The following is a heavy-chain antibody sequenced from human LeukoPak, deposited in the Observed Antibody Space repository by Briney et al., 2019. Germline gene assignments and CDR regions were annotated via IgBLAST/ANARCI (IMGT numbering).Heavy chain of an antibody. CDR3: AAGINCSGGSCYAGWFDP. J-gene: IGHJ5*02. CDR1: GFTFTSSA. D-gene: IGHD2-15*01. V-gene: IGHV1-58*02. Sequence: SVKVSCKASGFTFTSSAMQWVRQARGQRLEWIGWIVVGSGNTNYAQKFQERVTITRDMSTSTAYMELSSLRSEDTAVYYCAAGINCSGGSCYAGWFDPWGQGTLVTVS. CDR2: IVVGSGNT.